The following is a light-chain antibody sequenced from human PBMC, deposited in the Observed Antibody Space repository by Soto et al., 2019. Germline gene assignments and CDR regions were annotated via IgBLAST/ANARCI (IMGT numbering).Light chain of an antibody. J-gene: IGKJ4*01. CDR1: QAILTY. CDR2: DAS. CDR3: QQTFSPDVT. Sequence: DIPLTQSPSSLSAAFGERVTISCRASQAILTYLNWLQQKAGKAPEVLIYDASGLRSGVPSRFTGSGSATDFTLTITSLQREDAGTYFCQQTFSPDVTFGGGTKVDIK. V-gene: IGKV1-39*01.